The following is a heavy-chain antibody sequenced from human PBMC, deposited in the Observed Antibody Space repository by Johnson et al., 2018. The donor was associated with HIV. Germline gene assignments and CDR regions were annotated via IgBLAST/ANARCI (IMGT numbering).Heavy chain of an antibody. J-gene: IGHJ3*02. D-gene: IGHD3-10*01. CDR3: ARGGYGSGRYFDDAFDI. V-gene: IGHV3-53*01. Sequence: VQLVESGGGLIQPGGSLRLSCAASGFTVSSNYMSWVRQAPGKGLEWVSGINWNGGSTGYADSVKGRFTISRDNAKNSLYLQMNSLRAEDTAVYYCARGGYGSGRYFDDAFDIWGQGTMVTVSS. CDR1: GFTVSSNY. CDR2: INWNGGST.